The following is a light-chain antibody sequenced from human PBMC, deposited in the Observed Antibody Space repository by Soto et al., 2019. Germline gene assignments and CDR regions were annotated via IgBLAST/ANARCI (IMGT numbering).Light chain of an antibody. V-gene: IGKV3-11*01. Sequence: IVLTQYPVTLSLSPGESGTISCRASQNIGTYVAWYQQRRGQAPRLLIYDASDRAAGIPDRFSGSGSGTDFTLTISSLEPEDFAVYYCQQRSNWPWTFGQGTKVDIK. J-gene: IGKJ1*01. CDR3: QQRSNWPWT. CDR2: DAS. CDR1: QNIGTY.